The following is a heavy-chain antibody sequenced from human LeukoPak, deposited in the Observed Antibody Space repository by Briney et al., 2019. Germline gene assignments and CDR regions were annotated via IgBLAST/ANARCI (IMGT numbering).Heavy chain of an antibody. J-gene: IGHJ4*02. CDR1: GGSISSYY. D-gene: IGHD6-6*01. Sequence: PSETLSLTCTVSGGSISSYYWSWIRQPAAKGLEWIGRIYTSGSTNYNPSLKSRVTISVDKSKNQFSLKLSSVTAADTAVYYCARDTASSIAFDYWGQGTLVTVSS. CDR3: ARDTASSIAFDY. CDR2: IYTSGST. V-gene: IGHV4-4*07.